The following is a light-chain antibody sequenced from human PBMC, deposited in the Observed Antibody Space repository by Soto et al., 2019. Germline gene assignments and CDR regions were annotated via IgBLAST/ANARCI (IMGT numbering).Light chain of an antibody. Sequence: IVMAQSPATLSVSPGERATLSCRASQSVSSNLACYQQKPGQAPRLLIYGASSRATGIPDRFSGSGSGTDFTLTISSLNSEDFAVYYCQQYNNWPPLSSGGGAK. CDR2: GAS. J-gene: IGKJ4*01. V-gene: IGKV3D-15*01. CDR1: QSVSSN. CDR3: QQYNNWPPLS.